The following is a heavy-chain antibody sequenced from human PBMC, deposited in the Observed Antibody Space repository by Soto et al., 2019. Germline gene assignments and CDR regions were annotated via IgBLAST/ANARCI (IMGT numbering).Heavy chain of an antibody. D-gene: IGHD3-10*01. CDR1: GGSISSSNW. V-gene: IGHV4-4*02. Sequence: QVQLQESGPGLVKPSGTLSLTCAVSGGSISSSNWWSWVRQPPGKGLEWIGEIYHSGRTNYNPSLKSRVTISVDKSKNQFSLKLSSVTAADTAVYYCARDLPYYGSGSYYGLDVWGQGTTVTVSS. J-gene: IGHJ6*02. CDR2: IYHSGRT. CDR3: ARDLPYYGSGSYYGLDV.